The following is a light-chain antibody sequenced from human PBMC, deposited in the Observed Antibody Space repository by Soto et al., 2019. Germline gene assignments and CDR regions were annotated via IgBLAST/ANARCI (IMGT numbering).Light chain of an antibody. Sequence: ELVLTQSPGTLSLSPGERATLSCRASQSVGSNYLAWYQQKPGQAPRLLIYTASIRASGIPDRFSGSGSGKVFTLTISRLEPEDFAVYYCQQYGSSPPYTFGQRTKLEIK. CDR3: QQYGSSPPYT. CDR2: TAS. V-gene: IGKV3-20*01. CDR1: QSVGSNY. J-gene: IGKJ2*01.